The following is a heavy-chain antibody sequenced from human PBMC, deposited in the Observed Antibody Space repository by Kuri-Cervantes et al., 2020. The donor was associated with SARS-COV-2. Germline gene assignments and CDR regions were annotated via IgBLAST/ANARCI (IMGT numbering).Heavy chain of an antibody. CDR2: IYYSGST. D-gene: IGHD3-3*01. J-gene: IGHJ4*02. Sequence: ESLKISCTVSGGSISSSSYYRGWIRQPPGKGLEWTGSIYYSGSTYYNPSLKSRVTISVDTSKNQFSLKLSSVTAADTAVYYCARLGYDFWSGYHDYWGQGTLVTVSS. CDR3: ARLGYDFWSGYHDY. CDR1: GGSISSSSYY. V-gene: IGHV4-39*01.